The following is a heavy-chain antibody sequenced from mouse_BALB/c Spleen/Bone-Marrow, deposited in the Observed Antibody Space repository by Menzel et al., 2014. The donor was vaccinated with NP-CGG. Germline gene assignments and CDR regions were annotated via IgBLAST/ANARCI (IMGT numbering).Heavy chain of an antibody. CDR2: IWGDGST. J-gene: IGHJ4*01. D-gene: IGHD2-10*02. CDR1: GFSLTGYG. V-gene: IGHV2-6-7*01. Sequence: QVQLKQSGPGLVAPSQSLSITCTVSGFSLTGYGVNWVRQPPGKGLEWLGMIWGDGSTDYNSALKSSLSISKDNSKSQVFLKMNSLQTDDTARYYCAREGPYGNCAMDYWGQGTSVTVSS. CDR3: AREGPYGNCAMDY.